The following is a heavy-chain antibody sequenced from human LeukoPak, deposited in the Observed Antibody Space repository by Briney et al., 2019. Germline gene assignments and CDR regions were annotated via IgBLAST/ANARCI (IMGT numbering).Heavy chain of an antibody. CDR1: GGSISSYY. Sequence: SETLSLTCTVSGGSISSYYWSWIRQPPGKGLEWIGYIYHSASTNYNPSLKSRVTISVDTSKNQFSLKLSSVTAADTAVYYCARDRVEGYSYGPNFDYWGQGTLVTVSS. CDR2: IYHSAST. V-gene: IGHV4-59*01. CDR3: ARDRVEGYSYGPNFDY. D-gene: IGHD5-18*01. J-gene: IGHJ4*02.